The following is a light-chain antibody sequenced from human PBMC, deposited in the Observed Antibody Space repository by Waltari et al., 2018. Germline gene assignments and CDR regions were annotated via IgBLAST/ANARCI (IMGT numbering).Light chain of an antibody. J-gene: IGKJ5*01. CDR1: RSVVSISNNKTY. V-gene: IGKV4-1*01. CDR2: WAS. Sequence: IVLTQSPACLPVSLGERASLHCKSSRSVVSISNNKTYLAWYQHKTGQPPKMLFLWASTRISGVPDRFIGSGSGTDFNLTIASLQAEDVAIYYCQQYYSEPVFGQGTRLELK. CDR3: QQYYSEPV.